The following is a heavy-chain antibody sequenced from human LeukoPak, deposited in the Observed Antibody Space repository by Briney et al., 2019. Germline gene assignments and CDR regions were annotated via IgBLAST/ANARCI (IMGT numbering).Heavy chain of an antibody. CDR2: IYPGDSDT. V-gene: IGHV5-51*01. J-gene: IGHJ6*02. CDR3: ARQGYYCSGGSCYFFPNYYYYGMDV. Sequence: PGESLKISCKGSGYSFTSYWIGWVRQMPGKGLEWMGIIYPGDSDTRYSPSFQGQVTISADKSISTAYLQWSSLKASDTAMYYCARQGYYCSGGSCYFFPNYYYYGMDVWGQGTTVTVSS. CDR1: GYSFTSYW. D-gene: IGHD2-15*01.